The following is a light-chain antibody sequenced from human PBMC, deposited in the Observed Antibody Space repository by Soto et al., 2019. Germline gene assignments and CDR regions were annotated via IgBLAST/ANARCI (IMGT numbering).Light chain of an antibody. V-gene: IGKV3-15*01. CDR2: GAS. CDR1: ESVSSN. J-gene: IGKJ1*01. Sequence: EIVLTQSPATLSVSPGDRATLSCRASESVSSNVAWYQQKPGQTPRLLIYGASTRATGVPPRFSGSRSGTDFTLTISDVQPEDFALYYCHQRQSWPRTFGQGTKVGIK. CDR3: HQRQSWPRT.